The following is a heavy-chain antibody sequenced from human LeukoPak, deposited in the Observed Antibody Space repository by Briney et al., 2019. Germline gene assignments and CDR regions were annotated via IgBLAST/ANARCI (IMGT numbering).Heavy chain of an antibody. Sequence: SETLSLTCTVSGGSISSGSYYWSWIRQPAGKGLEWIGRIYTSGSTNYNPSLKSRVTISVDTSKNQFSLKLSSVTATDTAVYYCARLGGRVGDNGGDLDYWGQGTLVTVSS. CDR2: IYTSGST. D-gene: IGHD1-26*01. CDR3: ARLGGRVGDNGGDLDY. V-gene: IGHV4-61*02. J-gene: IGHJ4*02. CDR1: GGSISSGSYY.